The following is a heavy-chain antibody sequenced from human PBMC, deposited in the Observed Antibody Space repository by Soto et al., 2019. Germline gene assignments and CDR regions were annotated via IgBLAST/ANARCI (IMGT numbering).Heavy chain of an antibody. CDR1: GWSLSSGGYY. CDR3: ARQQLGFDY. D-gene: IGHD6-13*01. CDR2: IYYSGST. Sequence: ASGTLSLTRPVSGWSLSSGGYYLGWIRQHPGKGLEWIGYIYYSGSTYYNPSLKSRVTISVDTSKNQFSLKLSSVTAADTAVYYCARQQLGFDYWGQGTLVTVSS. V-gene: IGHV4-31*03. J-gene: IGHJ4*02.